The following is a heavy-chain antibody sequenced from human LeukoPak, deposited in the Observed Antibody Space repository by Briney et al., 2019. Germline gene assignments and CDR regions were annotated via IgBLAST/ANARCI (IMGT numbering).Heavy chain of an antibody. CDR1: GYSISSGSY. D-gene: IGHD2-2*01. CDR3: AKGYCRGNSCYDDRGAFDY. Sequence: SETLSLTCSVSGYSISSGSYWGWIRLPPGKGLQWIGSIYHSGSTYYNPSLKSRVTISVDTSKNQFSLKLSSVTAADTAVYYCAKGYCRGNSCYDDRGAFDYWGQGTLVTVSS. CDR2: IYHSGST. J-gene: IGHJ4*02. V-gene: IGHV4-38-2*02.